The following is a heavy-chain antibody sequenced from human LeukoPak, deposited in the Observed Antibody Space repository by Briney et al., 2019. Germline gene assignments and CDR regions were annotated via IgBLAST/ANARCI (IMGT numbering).Heavy chain of an antibody. CDR2: ISYDASNK. CDR1: GFTFSSYA. V-gene: IGHV3-30*09. CDR3: ARTYTMVRGVTDY. D-gene: IGHD3-10*01. J-gene: IGHJ4*02. Sequence: GGSLRLSCAASGFTFSSYAMHWVRQAPGKGLEWVALISYDASNKYYADSVKGRFAISRDNSKNTLYLQMNSLRAEDTAVYYCARTYTMVRGVTDYWGQGTLVTVSS.